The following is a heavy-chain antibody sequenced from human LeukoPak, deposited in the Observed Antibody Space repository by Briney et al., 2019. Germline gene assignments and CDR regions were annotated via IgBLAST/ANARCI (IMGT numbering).Heavy chain of an antibody. Sequence: ASVKVSCKASGYTFTGYCMHWVRQAPGQGLEWMGRINPNSGGTNYAQKFQGRVTMTRDTSISTAYMELSRLRSDDTAVYYCRAGPERDGYNPRWEWDYWGQGTLLTVSS. CDR2: INPNSGGT. D-gene: IGHD5-24*01. CDR1: GYTFTGYC. V-gene: IGHV1-2*06. CDR3: RAGPERDGYNPRWEWDY. J-gene: IGHJ4*02.